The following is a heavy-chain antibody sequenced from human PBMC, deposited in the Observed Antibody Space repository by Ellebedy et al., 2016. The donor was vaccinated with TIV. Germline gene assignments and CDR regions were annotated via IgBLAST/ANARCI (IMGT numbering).Heavy chain of an antibody. CDR2: ISYDGSNK. CDR3: AKGTTIFGVVYMDV. D-gene: IGHD3-3*01. J-gene: IGHJ6*03. CDR1: GFTFSSYG. V-gene: IGHV3-30*18. Sequence: GESLKISXAASGFTFSSYGMHWVRQAPGKGLEWVAVISYDGSNKYYADSVKGRFTISRDNSKNTLYLQMNSLRAEDTAVYYCAKGTTIFGVVYMDVWGKGTTVTVSS.